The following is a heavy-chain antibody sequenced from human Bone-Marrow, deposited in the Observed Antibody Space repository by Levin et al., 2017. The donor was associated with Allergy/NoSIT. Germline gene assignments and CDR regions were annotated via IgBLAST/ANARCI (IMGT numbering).Heavy chain of an antibody. CDR1: GFTFSDYA. CDR3: AREKGGTRGWYTVDY. D-gene: IGHD6-19*01. V-gene: IGHV3-23*01. J-gene: IGHJ4*02. CDR2: ITASGHKT. Sequence: GGSLRLSCAASGFTFSDYAITWVRQAPGKGLAWVSAITASGHKTYYSNPAEGRFSVSRDNAGKTVYLQMNSLTGDDTAVYYCAREKGGTRGWYTVDYWGQGALVIVSP.